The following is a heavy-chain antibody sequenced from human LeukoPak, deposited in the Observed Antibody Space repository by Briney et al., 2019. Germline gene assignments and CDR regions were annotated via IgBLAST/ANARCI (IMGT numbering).Heavy chain of an antibody. D-gene: IGHD1-26*01. Sequence: KPSETLSLTCTVSGGTISSYYWSWIRQPPGKGLEWIGYIYYSGSTNYNPSLKSRVTISVDTSKNQFSLKLSSVTAADTAVYYCARDSGELGIEYWGQGTLVTVSS. V-gene: IGHV4-59*01. CDR2: IYYSGST. CDR1: GGTISSYY. CDR3: ARDSGELGIEY. J-gene: IGHJ4*02.